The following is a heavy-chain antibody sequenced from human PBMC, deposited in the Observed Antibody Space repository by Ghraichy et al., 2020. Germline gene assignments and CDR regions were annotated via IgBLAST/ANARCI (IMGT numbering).Heavy chain of an antibody. CDR2: TDYSGTT. CDR3: AKENGHGAGSYSNGVDV. CDR1: GGSLTTGGYL. J-gene: IGHJ6*02. V-gene: IGHV4-31*03. Sequence: SQTLSLTCTVSGGSLTTGGYLWTWIRQHPGKGLEWLGITDYSGTTAYNPSLKSRLIIALDTSRSQFSLTLTSVTAADTAVYFCAKENGHGAGSYSNGVDVWGQGTTVIVS. D-gene: IGHD3-10*01.